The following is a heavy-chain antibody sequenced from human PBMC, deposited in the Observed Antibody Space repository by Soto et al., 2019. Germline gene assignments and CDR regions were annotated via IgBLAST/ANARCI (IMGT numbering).Heavy chain of an antibody. Sequence: AAVKVSCKASGYTFTGYYMHWVRQAPGQWLEWMGWINPNSGGTNYAQKFQGWVTMTRDTSISTAYMELSRLRSDDTAVYYCARGIYYDSSGYYYFDYWGQGTLVTASS. CDR3: ARGIYYDSSGYYYFDY. CDR2: INPNSGGT. J-gene: IGHJ4*02. D-gene: IGHD3-22*01. V-gene: IGHV1-2*04. CDR1: GYTFTGYY.